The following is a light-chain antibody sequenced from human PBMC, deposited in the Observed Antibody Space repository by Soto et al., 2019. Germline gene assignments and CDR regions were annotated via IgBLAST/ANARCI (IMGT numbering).Light chain of an antibody. CDR2: DAS. Sequence: EIVLTQSPATLSLSPGERATLSCGASQSVGSYLAWYQQKPGRAPRLLIYDASNRATGIPARFSGGGSGTDFALTISRLEPEDFAVYYCQQRSNWPWTFGQGTKVEIK. J-gene: IGKJ1*01. V-gene: IGKV3-11*01. CDR3: QQRSNWPWT. CDR1: QSVGSY.